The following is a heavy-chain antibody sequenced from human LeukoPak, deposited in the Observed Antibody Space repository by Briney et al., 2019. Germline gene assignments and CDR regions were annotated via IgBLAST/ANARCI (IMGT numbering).Heavy chain of an antibody. CDR1: GCSISSSIFY. CDR3: ARQRDFQYYFDY. D-gene: IGHD3-3*01. V-gene: IGHV4-39*01. Sequence: SETLSLTCTVSGCSISSSIFYWGWIRQPPGKGLEWIANIYYSGSTYYSPSLKSRVTISVDASKNQFSLKLTSVTAADTAVYYCARQRDFQYYFDYWGQGTLVTVSS. CDR2: IYYSGST. J-gene: IGHJ4*02.